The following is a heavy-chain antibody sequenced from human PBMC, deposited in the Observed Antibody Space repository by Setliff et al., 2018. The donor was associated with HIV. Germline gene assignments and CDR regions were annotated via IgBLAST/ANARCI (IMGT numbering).Heavy chain of an antibody. CDR2: IYPNTGGT. V-gene: IGHV1-2*02. D-gene: IGHD4-17*01. Sequence: GASVKVSCKTSGYTFIDYYIHWVRQAPGQGLEWMGWIYPNTGGTNYAQKFQGRVTMTRATSISTAYMELSRLRSDDTAVYYCARSTTADWGQGTMVTVSS. J-gene: IGHJ4*02. CDR3: ARSTTAD. CDR1: GYTFIDYY.